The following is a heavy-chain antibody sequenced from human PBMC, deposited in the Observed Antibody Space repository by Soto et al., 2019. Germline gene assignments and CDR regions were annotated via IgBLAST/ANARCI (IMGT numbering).Heavy chain of an antibody. Sequence: GESLKLSCKGSGYNFAGYWSAWVRQMPGKGLELMGIIYPSDSDTRYRPSFQGQVTISADKSISSAYLQWSSLRASDTAMYYCARGGVSTRTFDYWGQGTPVTVSS. V-gene: IGHV5-51*01. D-gene: IGHD3-3*01. CDR3: ARGGVSTRTFDY. J-gene: IGHJ4*02. CDR2: IYPSDSDT. CDR1: GYNFAGYW.